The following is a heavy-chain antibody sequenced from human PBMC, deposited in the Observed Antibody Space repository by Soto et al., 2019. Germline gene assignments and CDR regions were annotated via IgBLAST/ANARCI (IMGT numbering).Heavy chain of an antibody. CDR1: GFTFSSYE. CDR3: HGVYYDSSGNAFDI. J-gene: IGHJ3*02. V-gene: IGHV3-48*03. Sequence: PGGSLRLSCAASGFTFSSYEMNWVRQAPGKGLEWVSYISSSGSTIYYADSVKGRFTISRDNAKNSLYLQMNSLRAEDTAVYCSHGVYYDSSGNAFDIWGQGTMVTV. CDR2: ISSSGSTI. D-gene: IGHD3-22*01.